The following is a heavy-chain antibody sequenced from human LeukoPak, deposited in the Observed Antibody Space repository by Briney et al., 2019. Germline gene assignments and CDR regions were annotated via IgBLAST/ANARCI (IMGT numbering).Heavy chain of an antibody. CDR3: ATRLMYSSGWYFDY. CDR2: FDPEDGET. Sequence: GASVKVSCKVSGYTLTELSMQWVRQAPGKGLEWMGGFDPEDGETIYAQKFQGRVTMTEDTSTDTAYMELSSLRSEDTAVYYCATRLMYSSGWYFDYWGQGTLVTVSS. D-gene: IGHD6-19*01. CDR1: GYTLTELS. V-gene: IGHV1-24*01. J-gene: IGHJ4*02.